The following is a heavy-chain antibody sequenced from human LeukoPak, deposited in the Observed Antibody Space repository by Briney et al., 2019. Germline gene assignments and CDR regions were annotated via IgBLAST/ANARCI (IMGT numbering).Heavy chain of an antibody. CDR1: GFTFSSYS. J-gene: IGHJ6*03. V-gene: IGHV3-48*04. CDR2: ISSSGSTI. CDR3: AKDYLVGFGELSRAYYYYYMDV. Sequence: QTGGSLRLSCAASGFTFSSYSMNWVRQAPGKGLEWVSYISSSGSTIYYADSVKGRFTISRDNAKNSLYLQMNSLRAEDTAVYYCAKDYLVGFGELSRAYYYYYMDVWGKGTTVTVSS. D-gene: IGHD3-10*01.